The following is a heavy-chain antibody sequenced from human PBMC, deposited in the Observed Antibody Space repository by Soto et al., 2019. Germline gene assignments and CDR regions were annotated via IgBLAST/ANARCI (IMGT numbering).Heavy chain of an antibody. CDR1: GGSISSSSYY. CDR3: ARHGYDFWSGYYPPNYYYYMDV. V-gene: IGHV4-39*01. D-gene: IGHD3-3*01. J-gene: IGHJ6*03. Sequence: TSETLSLTCTVSGGSISSSSYYWGWIRQPPGKGLEWIGSIYYSGSTYYNPSLKSRVTISVDTSKNQFSLKLSSVTAADTAVYYCARHGYDFWSGYYPPNYYYYMDVWGKGTTVTVSS. CDR2: IYYSGST.